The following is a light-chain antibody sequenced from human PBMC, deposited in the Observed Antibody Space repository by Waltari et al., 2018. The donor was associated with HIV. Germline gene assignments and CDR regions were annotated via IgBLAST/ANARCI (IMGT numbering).Light chain of an antibody. V-gene: IGLV1-40*01. CDR1: SSNLGAGYH. CDR3: QSHDSSLSGYV. J-gene: IGLJ1*01. CDR2: GNS. Sequence: QSVLTQPPSVSGAPALRVPIPRTVGSSNLGAGYHVHRYQQLPGPAPKLLIYGNSNRPSGVPDRFSGSKSGTSASLAITGLQAEDEADYYCQSHDSSLSGYVFGTGTKVTVL.